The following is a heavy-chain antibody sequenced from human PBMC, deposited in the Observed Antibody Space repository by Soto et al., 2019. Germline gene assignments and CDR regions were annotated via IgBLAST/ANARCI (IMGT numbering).Heavy chain of an antibody. CDR1: GGSISSYY. CDR2: IYYSGST. CDR3: VRHSGSYYRMYNWFDP. Sequence: QVQLQESGPGLVKPSETLSLTCTVSGGSISSYYWSWIRQPPGKGLEWIGYIYYSGSTNYNPSLKSRVTISVDTSKNQFSLKLSSVTAADTAVYYCVRHSGSYYRMYNWFDPWGQGTLVTVSS. J-gene: IGHJ5*02. V-gene: IGHV4-59*08. D-gene: IGHD3-10*01.